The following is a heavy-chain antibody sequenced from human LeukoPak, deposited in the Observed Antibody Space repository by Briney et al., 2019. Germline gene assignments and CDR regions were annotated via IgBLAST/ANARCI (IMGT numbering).Heavy chain of an antibody. V-gene: IGHV1-18*01. CDR3: VCGSGGYFDY. J-gene: IGHJ4*02. Sequence: ASVKVSCKASGYTFTSYDINWVRQATGQGLEWMGWMSAYNGNTNYAQKLQGRVTMTTDTSTSTAYMELRSLRSDDTAVYYCVCGSGGYFDYWGQGTLVTVSS. D-gene: IGHD3-16*01. CDR1: GYTFTSYD. CDR2: MSAYNGNT.